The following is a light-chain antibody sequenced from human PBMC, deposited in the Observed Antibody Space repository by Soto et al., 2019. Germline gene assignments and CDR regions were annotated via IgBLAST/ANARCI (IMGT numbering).Light chain of an antibody. Sequence: MTQSPSSLSVSPGERATLSCRASQSVSNNLAWYQQKPGQAPRLLIYDASTRATGIPARFSGSGSGTEFTLTISGLQSEDFAVYYCQQYNIWPPWTFGQGTKVEVK. J-gene: IGKJ1*01. CDR1: QSVSNN. CDR2: DAS. V-gene: IGKV3-15*01. CDR3: QQYNIWPPWT.